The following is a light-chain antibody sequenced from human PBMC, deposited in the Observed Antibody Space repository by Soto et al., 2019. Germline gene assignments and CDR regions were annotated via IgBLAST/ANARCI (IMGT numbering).Light chain of an antibody. V-gene: IGKV3-11*01. Sequence: ETVLTQSPATLSKSPGESATLSCRASQSIGTSLAWYQHRPGQPPRLLIYDAFNRATGIPARFSGDGSGTDFTLTLSSLEPEDFAVYYCQQRASWPPFTFGGGTKVEIK. CDR2: DAF. CDR1: QSIGTS. CDR3: QQRASWPPFT. J-gene: IGKJ4*01.